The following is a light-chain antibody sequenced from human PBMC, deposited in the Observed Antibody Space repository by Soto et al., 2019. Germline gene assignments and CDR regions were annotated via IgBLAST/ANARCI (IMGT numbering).Light chain of an antibody. V-gene: IGKV3-20*01. J-gene: IGKJ2*01. Sequence: EIVLTQSPGTLSLSPGERAALSCRASQSVSSNYLAWYQQKLGQAPRLLISAASSRATGIPDRFSGSGSGSDFTLTISRLEPEDFAVYYCQQYGSSPYTFGQGTKLEL. CDR3: QQYGSSPYT. CDR2: AAS. CDR1: QSVSSNY.